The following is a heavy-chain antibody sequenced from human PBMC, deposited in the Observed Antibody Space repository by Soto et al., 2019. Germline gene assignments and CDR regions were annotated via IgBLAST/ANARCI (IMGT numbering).Heavy chain of an antibody. D-gene: IGHD3-22*01. CDR2: IYYSGST. CDR3: ARVSTYYYDSSGYRNWFDP. V-gene: IGHV4-59*01. CDR1: GVSISSYY. Sequence: PSVTRSLTSTFSGVSISSYYWIWIRQPPGKGLEWIGYIYYSGSTNYNPSLKRRVTISVDTSKNQFSLKLSSVTAADTAVYYCARVSTYYYDSSGYRNWFDPWGQGTLVTVSS. J-gene: IGHJ5*02.